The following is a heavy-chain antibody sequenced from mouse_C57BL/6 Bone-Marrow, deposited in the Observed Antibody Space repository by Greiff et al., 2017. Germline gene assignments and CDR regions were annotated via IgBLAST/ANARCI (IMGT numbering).Heavy chain of an antibody. V-gene: IGHV3-6*01. CDR2: ISYDGSN. CDR1: GYSITSGYY. CDR3: ARDGPTGY. Sequence: EVQLQESGPGLVKPSQSLSLTCSVTGYSITSGYYWNWIRQFPGNKLEWMGYISYDGSNNYNPSLKNRISITSDTSKNQFFLKLKSVTTEDTATYYCARDGPTGYWGQGTTLTVSS. J-gene: IGHJ2*01. D-gene: IGHD1-1*01.